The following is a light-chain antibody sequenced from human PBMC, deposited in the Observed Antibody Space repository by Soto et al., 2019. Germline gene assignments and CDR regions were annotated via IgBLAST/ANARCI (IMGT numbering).Light chain of an antibody. CDR2: DAS. Sequence: DIQMTQSPSTLSACVGDRVTITCRASQSISNRLAWYQQKPGEAPKVLIYDASSLESGVPSRFSGSGSGTEFILTISSLQPDDFATYYCQQYNSYPLTFGGGTKVDIK. CDR1: QSISNR. J-gene: IGKJ4*01. CDR3: QQYNSYPLT. V-gene: IGKV1-5*01.